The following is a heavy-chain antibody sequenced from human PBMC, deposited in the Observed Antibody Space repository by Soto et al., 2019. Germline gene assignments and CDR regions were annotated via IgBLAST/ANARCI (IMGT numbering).Heavy chain of an antibody. Sequence: SXKVSFKASGYTXTSYGIRLVRQAPGQGLEWMGWSSAYNGNTNYAQKLQGRVTITTDTSTSTAYMELRSLRSDATAVYYCARGRYCSSTSCPGRGWFDPWGQGTLATVS. J-gene: IGHJ5*02. V-gene: IGHV1-18*04. D-gene: IGHD2-2*01. CDR1: GYTXTSYG. CDR3: ARGRYCSSTSCPGRGWFDP. CDR2: SSAYNGNT.